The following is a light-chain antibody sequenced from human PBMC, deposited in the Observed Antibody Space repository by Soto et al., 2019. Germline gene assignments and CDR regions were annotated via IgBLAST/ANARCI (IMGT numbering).Light chain of an antibody. CDR1: SSDIGGYYY. J-gene: IGLJ1*01. CDR2: EVS. Sequence: QSAMTQPASVSGSPGQSITISCTGTSSDIGGYYYVSWYQHRPGKAPKLMIYEVSNRPSGVSNRFSGSKSGNTASLTISGLQTEDEADYYCSSYTSSSTPYVFGTGTKVTVL. CDR3: SSYTSSSTPYV. V-gene: IGLV2-14*01.